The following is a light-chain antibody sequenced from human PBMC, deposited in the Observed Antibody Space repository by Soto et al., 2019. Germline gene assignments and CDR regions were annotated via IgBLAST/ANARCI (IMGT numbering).Light chain of an antibody. CDR3: QQRHMWPIT. Sequence: VLTQSPVTLSASSGERAXRCCRAIQSFRGLLAWYQQKPGQAPRLLIYDAYNRATGIPPRFSGSGSGTDFTLTISSLEPEDSAVYYCQQRHMWPITFGQGTRLETK. CDR2: DAY. J-gene: IGKJ5*01. V-gene: IGKV3-11*01. CDR1: QSFRGL.